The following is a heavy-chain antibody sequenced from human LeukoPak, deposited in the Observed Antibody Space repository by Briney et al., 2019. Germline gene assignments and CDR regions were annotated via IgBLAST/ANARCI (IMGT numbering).Heavy chain of an antibody. V-gene: IGHV1-8*01. Sequence: ASVKVSCKASGYTFTSYDINWVRQANGQGIEWMGWMNPNSGNTGYAQKFQDRVTMTRNTSISTAYMELSSLRSEDTAVYYCARGRWDIVVVVAATPHYYFDYWGQGTLVTVSS. CDR3: ARGRWDIVVVVAATPHYYFDY. CDR1: GYTFTSYD. D-gene: IGHD2-15*01. J-gene: IGHJ4*02. CDR2: MNPNSGNT.